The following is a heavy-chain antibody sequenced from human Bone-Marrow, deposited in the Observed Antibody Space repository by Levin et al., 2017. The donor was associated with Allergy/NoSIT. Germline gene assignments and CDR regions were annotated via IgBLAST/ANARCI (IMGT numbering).Heavy chain of an antibody. CDR1: GGSISTGDDY. CDR3: ARCTGGTCYTGLDH. V-gene: IGHV4-30-4*08. D-gene: IGHD2-15*01. Sequence: SETLSLTCTVSGGSISTGDDYCTWIRQPPGKGLQWIGYIYYSGSTYYNPSLKSRVTISVDTSKNQFSLKLSSLTAADTAVYYCARCTGGTCYTGLDHWGQGTLVTVSS. J-gene: IGHJ4*02. CDR2: IYYSGST.